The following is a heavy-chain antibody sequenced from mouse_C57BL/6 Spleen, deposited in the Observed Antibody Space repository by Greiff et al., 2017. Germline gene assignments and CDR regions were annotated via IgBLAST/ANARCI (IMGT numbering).Heavy chain of an antibody. CDR1: GFNIKDYY. CDR3: ARRYDGSSFAWFAY. D-gene: IGHD1-1*01. Sequence: VQLQQSGAELVKPGASVKLSCTASGFNIKDYYMQWVKQRTEQGLEWIGRIDPEDGETKYAPKFKGKATITADTSSNTAYLQLSSLTSEDTAVYYWARRYDGSSFAWFAYWGQGTLVTVSA. J-gene: IGHJ3*01. V-gene: IGHV14-2*01. CDR2: IDPEDGET.